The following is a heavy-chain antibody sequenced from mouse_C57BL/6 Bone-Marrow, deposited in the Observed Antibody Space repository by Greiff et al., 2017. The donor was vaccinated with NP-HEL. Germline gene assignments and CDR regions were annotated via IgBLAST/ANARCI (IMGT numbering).Heavy chain of an antibody. CDR2: IDPENGDT. D-gene: IGHD2-3*01. Sequence: EVQLQQSGAELVRPGASVKLSCTASGFNIKDDYMHWVKQRPEQGLEWIGWIDPENGDTEYASQFQGKATLTADTSSNTAYLQLSSLTSEDTAVYYYTSYDGYSWFAYWGQGTLVTVSA. J-gene: IGHJ3*01. V-gene: IGHV14-4*01. CDR3: TSYDGYSWFAY. CDR1: GFNIKDDY.